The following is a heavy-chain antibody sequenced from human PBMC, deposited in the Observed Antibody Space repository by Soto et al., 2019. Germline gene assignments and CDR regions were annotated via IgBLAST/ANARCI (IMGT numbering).Heavy chain of an antibody. V-gene: IGHV4-4*02. CDR2: IHGSGST. CDR1: GASIGTSDW. J-gene: IGHJ5*02. D-gene: IGHD3-10*01. CDR3: ATSPRIYYYGSGSYYNVSWFDP. Sequence: SETKSLTCAVSGASIGTSDWWSWVRQSPGKGLEWIGEIHGSGSTKYNPSLKSRVTISLDKSKNQFSLNVSSVTAEDTAVYYCATSPRIYYYGSGSYYNVSWFDPWGQGTLVTVSS.